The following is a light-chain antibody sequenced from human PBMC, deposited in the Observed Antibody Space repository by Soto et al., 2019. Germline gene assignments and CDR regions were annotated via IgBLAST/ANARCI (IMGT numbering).Light chain of an antibody. CDR2: DAS. CDR3: QQRSNWAT. CDR1: QSVGGD. J-gene: IGKJ3*01. Sequence: ERVMTQSPATLSVSPGERATLSCRASQSVGGDLAWYQQKPGQAPRLLIYDASNRATGIPARFSGSGSVTDFTLTISSLEPEDFAVYYCQQRSNWATFGPGTKVDI. V-gene: IGKV3-11*01.